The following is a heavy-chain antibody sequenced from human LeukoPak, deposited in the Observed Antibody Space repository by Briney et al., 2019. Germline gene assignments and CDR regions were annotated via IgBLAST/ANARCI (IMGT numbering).Heavy chain of an antibody. V-gene: IGHV4-39*01. Sequence: ETLSLTCIVSGGSISSSIYYWGWIRQPPGKGLEWIGSIYKSGSTSYNPSLKCRVTISVDTSKNQFSLKLSSVTAADTAVYYCARAFPPAAIDWFDPWGQGTLVIVSS. CDR2: IYKSGST. D-gene: IGHD2-2*01. CDR3: ARAFPPAAIDWFDP. J-gene: IGHJ5*02. CDR1: GGSISSSIYY.